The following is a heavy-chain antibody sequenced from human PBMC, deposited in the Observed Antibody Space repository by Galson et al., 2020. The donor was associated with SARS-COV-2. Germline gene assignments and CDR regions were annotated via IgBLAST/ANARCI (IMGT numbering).Heavy chain of an antibody. CDR1: GYSISSGYY. Sequence: SETLSLTCAVSGYSISSGYYWGWIRQPPGKGLEWIGSFYHSGSTYYNPSLKSRVTILVETSKNKFSLRLSSVTAADTAVYYCARLSFGDLEYWGQGTLVTVSS. V-gene: IGHV4-38-2*01. CDR3: ARLSFGDLEY. D-gene: IGHD4-17*01. CDR2: FYHSGST. J-gene: IGHJ4*02.